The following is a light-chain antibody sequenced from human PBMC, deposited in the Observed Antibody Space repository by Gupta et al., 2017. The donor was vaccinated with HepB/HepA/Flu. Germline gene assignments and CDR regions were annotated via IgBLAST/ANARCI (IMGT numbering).Light chain of an antibody. CDR1: SSNIGSNT. J-gene: IGLJ3*02. CDR2: SNN. Sequence: SVLTQPPSASGTPRQRVTISCSGSSSNIGSNTVNWYQQLPGTAPKLLIYSNNQRPSGVPDRFSGSKSGTSAALAISGLQAEDEADYYCAAWDDSLNGWVFGGGTKLTVL. V-gene: IGLV1-44*01. CDR3: AAWDDSLNGWV.